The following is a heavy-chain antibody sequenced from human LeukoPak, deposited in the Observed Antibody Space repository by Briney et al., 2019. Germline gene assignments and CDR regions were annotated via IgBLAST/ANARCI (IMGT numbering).Heavy chain of an antibody. CDR2: ISYDGSNK. CDR1: GFTFSSYA. J-gene: IGHJ4*02. CDR3: AKEDIVVVPAAMGGGYFDY. Sequence: GRSLRLSCAASGFTFSSYAMHWVRQAPGKGLEWVAVISYDGSNKYYADSVKGRFTISRDNSKNTLYLQMNSLRAEDTAVYYCAKEDIVVVPAAMGGGYFDYWGQGTLVTVSS. D-gene: IGHD2-2*01. V-gene: IGHV3-30-3*01.